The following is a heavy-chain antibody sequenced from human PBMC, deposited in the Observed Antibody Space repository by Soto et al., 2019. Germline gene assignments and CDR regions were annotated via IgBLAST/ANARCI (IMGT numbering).Heavy chain of an antibody. J-gene: IGHJ4*02. Sequence: QVQLQESGPGLVKPSQTLSLTCTVSGGSISSGGHYWSWIRQHPGKGLEWIGYIYYSGSTYYNPSLKSRVTISVDTSKNQFSLGLSSVTAADTAVYYCAREGGIVGATAADYWGQGTLVTVSS. V-gene: IGHV4-31*03. CDR3: AREGGIVGATAADY. D-gene: IGHD1-26*01. CDR2: IYYSGST. CDR1: GGSISSGGHY.